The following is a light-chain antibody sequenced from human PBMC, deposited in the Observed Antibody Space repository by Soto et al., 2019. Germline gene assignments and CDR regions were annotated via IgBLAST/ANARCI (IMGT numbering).Light chain of an antibody. CDR3: QQSGT. J-gene: IGKJ2*01. Sequence: EIVLTQSPATLSLSPGERATLSCRASQSVSSYLAWYQQKPGQAPRLLIYDASNRATGIPARFSGSGSGTDVTLTISSLEPEDFAVYYCQQSGTFGQGTKLEIK. CDR2: DAS. CDR1: QSVSSY. V-gene: IGKV3-11*01.